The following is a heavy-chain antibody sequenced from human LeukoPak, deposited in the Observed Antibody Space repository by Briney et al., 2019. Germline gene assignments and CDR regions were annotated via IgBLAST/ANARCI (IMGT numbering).Heavy chain of an antibody. CDR3: AREERGTMIVVVPHWFDP. CDR1: GGSISSYY. V-gene: IGHV4-59*12. D-gene: IGHD3-22*01. CDR2: IYYSGST. J-gene: IGHJ5*02. Sequence: PSETLSLTCTVSGGSISSYYWSWIRQPPGKGLEWIGYIYYSGSTNYNPSLKSRVTISVDTSKNQFSLKLSSVTAADTAVYYCAREERGTMIVVVPHWFDPWGQGTLVTVSS.